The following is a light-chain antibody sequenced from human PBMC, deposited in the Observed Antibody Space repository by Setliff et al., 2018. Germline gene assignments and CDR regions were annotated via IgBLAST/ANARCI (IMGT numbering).Light chain of an antibody. CDR2: SNN. CDR3: QSYDSSLRGWEM. CDR1: SSGFT. J-gene: IGLJ3*02. V-gene: IGLV1-40*01. Sequence: QSVLTQPPSVSGAPGQRVTISCTGASSGFTVYWYQQLPGAAPKLLIYSNNNRPSGVPDRFSGSKSGTSASLAITGLQAEDEADYYCQSYDSSLRGWEMFGGGTKVTVL.